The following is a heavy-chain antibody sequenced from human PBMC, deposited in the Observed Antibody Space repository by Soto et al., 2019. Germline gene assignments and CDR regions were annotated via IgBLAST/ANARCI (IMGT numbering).Heavy chain of an antibody. V-gene: IGHV3-21*01. CDR1: GFVFSNVY. J-gene: IGHJ3*02. CDR3: ARVGTGSSTHVDI. D-gene: IGHD3-9*01. Sequence: EVQLVETGGALVQPGGSLRLSCAVSGFVFSNVYMSWVRQAPGERLEWISSITSASDYIFYADSVKGRFTISRDNANNSLYLQMNSLRAEDTAVYYGARVGTGSSTHVDIWGQVTMVTVSS. CDR2: ITSASDYI.